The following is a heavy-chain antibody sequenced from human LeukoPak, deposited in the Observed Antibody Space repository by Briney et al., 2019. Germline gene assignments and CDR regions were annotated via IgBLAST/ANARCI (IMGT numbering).Heavy chain of an antibody. Sequence: SETLSLTCTVSGSSISSSTYYWGWIRQPPGKGLEWIGSIYYSGSTYYNPSLKSRVTISVDTSKNQFSLKLSSVTAADTAVYYCARQGSGGRAFDIWGQGTMVTVSS. CDR1: GSSISSSTYY. CDR2: IYYSGST. CDR3: ARQGSGGRAFDI. V-gene: IGHV4-39*01. J-gene: IGHJ3*02.